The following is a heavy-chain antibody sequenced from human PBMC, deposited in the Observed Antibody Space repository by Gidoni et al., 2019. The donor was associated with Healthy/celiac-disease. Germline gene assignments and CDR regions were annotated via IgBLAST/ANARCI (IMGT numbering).Heavy chain of an antibody. CDR2: INHSGST. Sequence: QVQLQQWGAGLLKPSATLSLTCAVYGGSFSGYYWSWIRQPPGKGLEWIGEINHSGSTNYNPSLKSRVTISVDTSKNQFSLKLSSVTAADTAVYYCARGYSSGWYSGNWFDPWGQGTLVTVSS. J-gene: IGHJ5*02. D-gene: IGHD6-19*01. V-gene: IGHV4-34*01. CDR1: GGSFSGYY. CDR3: ARGYSSGWYSGNWFDP.